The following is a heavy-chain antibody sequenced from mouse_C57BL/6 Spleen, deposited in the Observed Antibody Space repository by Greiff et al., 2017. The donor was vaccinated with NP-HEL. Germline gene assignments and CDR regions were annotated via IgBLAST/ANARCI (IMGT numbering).Heavy chain of an antibody. CDR1: GYSFTGYY. J-gene: IGHJ4*01. V-gene: IGHV1-42*01. Sequence: EVQLQESGPELVKPGASVKISCKASGYSFTGYYMNWVKQSPEKSLEWIGEINPSTGGTTYNQKFKAKATLTVDKSSSTAYMQLKSLTSENSAVYDCARSGYYGSSAYAMDYWGQGTSVTVSS. CDR2: INPSTGGT. D-gene: IGHD1-1*01. CDR3: ARSGYYGSSAYAMDY.